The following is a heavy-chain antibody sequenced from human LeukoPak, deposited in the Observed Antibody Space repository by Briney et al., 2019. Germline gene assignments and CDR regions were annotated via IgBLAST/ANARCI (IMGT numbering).Heavy chain of an antibody. CDR3: ARAQELADFDY. CDR2: ISRSSSYI. V-gene: IGHV3-21*01. Sequence: GGSLRLSCAASRFTFSSYSMNWVRQAPGKGLEWVSSISRSSSYIYYADSVKGRFTISRDNAKNSLYLQMNSLRAEDTAVYYCARAQELADFDYWGQGTLVTVSS. J-gene: IGHJ4*02. CDR1: RFTFSSYS. D-gene: IGHD6-13*01.